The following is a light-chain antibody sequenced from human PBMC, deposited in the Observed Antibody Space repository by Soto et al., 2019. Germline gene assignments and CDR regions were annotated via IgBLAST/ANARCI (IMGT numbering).Light chain of an antibody. CDR1: QSVSSSH. CDR3: QQYNNWPPWT. CDR2: GAS. J-gene: IGKJ1*01. V-gene: IGKV3-15*01. Sequence: EIVLTQSPGTLSLSPGERATLSCRASQSVSSSHLAWYQHKPGQAPRLLIYGASTRPTGIPARFSGSGSGTDFTLTISSLQSEDFAVYYCQQYNNWPPWTFGQGTKVDIK.